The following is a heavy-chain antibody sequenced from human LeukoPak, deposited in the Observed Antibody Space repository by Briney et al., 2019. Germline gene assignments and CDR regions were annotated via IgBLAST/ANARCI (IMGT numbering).Heavy chain of an antibody. D-gene: IGHD3-22*01. V-gene: IGHV4-59*01. CDR3: AREAHYYYDSSGYYLTAHDAFDI. CDR2: IYYSGST. J-gene: IGHJ3*02. CDR1: GGSISSYY. Sequence: PETLSLTCTVSGGSISSYYWSWIRQPPGKGLEWIGYIYYSGSTNYNPSLKSRVTISVDTSKNQFSLKLSSVTAADTAVYYCAREAHYYYDSSGYYLTAHDAFDIWGQGTMVTVSS.